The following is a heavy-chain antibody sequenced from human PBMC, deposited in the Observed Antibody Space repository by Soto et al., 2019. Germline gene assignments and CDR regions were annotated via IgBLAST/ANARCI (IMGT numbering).Heavy chain of an antibody. CDR1: GGSSRAYH. D-gene: IGHD1-20*01. CDR2: FSYSGSL. J-gene: IGHJ2*01. V-gene: IGHV4-34*01. Sequence: GELQQWGTGLLKPSETLSLNCSVYGGSSRAYHWSWIRQSPGEGLEWIGEFSYSGSLNYNPSLMGRVAVSLETSTNHFSLTISSVAAADTAVYFCAGGPRYWSFALWGRGTLVTVS. CDR3: AGGPRYWSFAL.